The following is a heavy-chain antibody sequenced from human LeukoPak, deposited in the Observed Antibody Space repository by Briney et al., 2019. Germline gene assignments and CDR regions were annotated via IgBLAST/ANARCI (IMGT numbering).Heavy chain of an antibody. D-gene: IGHD3-10*01. J-gene: IGHJ3*01. Sequence: SVTVSFKASGFTFTNSAMQWVRQARGQRVEWIGWIVVGSGNTNYPQKFQERVTITRDMSTTTAYMDLSNLRSEDTAMYYCAADRDYYGSGGDAFDLWGQGTMVTVSS. CDR2: IVVGSGNT. CDR1: GFTFTNSA. CDR3: AADRDYYGSGGDAFDL. V-gene: IGHV1-58*02.